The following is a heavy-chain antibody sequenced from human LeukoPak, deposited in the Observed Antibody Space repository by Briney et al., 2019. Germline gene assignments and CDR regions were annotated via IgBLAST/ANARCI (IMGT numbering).Heavy chain of an antibody. V-gene: IGHV3-23*01. J-gene: IGHJ3*02. CDR2: ISGSGGST. D-gene: IGHD3-16*02. CDR1: GFTFSSYG. Sequence: GGSLRLSSAASGFTFSSYGMSWVRQAPGKGLEWVSAISGSGGSTYYADSVKGRFTISRDNAKNSLYLQMNSLRAEDTAVYYCARKAHGGRVWGSSRTGDAFDIWGQGTMVTVSS. CDR3: ARKAHGGRVWGSSRTGDAFDI.